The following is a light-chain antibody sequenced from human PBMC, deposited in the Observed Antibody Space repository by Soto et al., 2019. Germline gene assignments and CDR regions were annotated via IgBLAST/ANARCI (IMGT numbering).Light chain of an antibody. Sequence: IQLTHSPSSLSASVGDRVTITCRASQGIGRYLAWYQQKPGKAPKLLIYSASTLQSGVPSGFTGSGSGTDFTLTISSLHPEDFATYYCQQLNSYPITFGQGTRLEIK. J-gene: IGKJ5*01. CDR2: SAS. V-gene: IGKV1-9*01. CDR3: QQLNSYPIT. CDR1: QGIGRY.